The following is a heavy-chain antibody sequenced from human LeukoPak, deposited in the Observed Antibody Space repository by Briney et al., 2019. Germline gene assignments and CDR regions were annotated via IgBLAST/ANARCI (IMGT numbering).Heavy chain of an antibody. CDR2: IIPIFGTA. D-gene: IGHD5-18*01. V-gene: IGHV1-69*13. CDR3: ARGGDSYGYDYYYYYGMDV. CDR1: GYTFTSYG. J-gene: IGHJ6*02. Sequence: SVKVSCKASGYTFTSYGISWVRQAPGQGLEWMGGIIPIFGTANYAQKFQGRVTITADESTSTAYMELSSLRSEDTAVYYCARGGDSYGYDYYYYYGMDVWGQGTTVTVSS.